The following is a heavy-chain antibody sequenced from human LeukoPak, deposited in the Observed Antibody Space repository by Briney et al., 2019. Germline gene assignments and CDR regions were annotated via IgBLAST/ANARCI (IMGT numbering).Heavy chain of an antibody. Sequence: GGSLRLSCTASGFTFGDYAMSWVRQAPGKGLEWVGFIRTKASGGTTEYAASVKGRFTISRDDSKSIAYLQMNSLRTEDTAVYYCTRVGHITLVRGVAFDYWGQGTLVTVSP. J-gene: IGHJ4*02. D-gene: IGHD3-10*01. V-gene: IGHV3-49*04. CDR1: GFTFGDYA. CDR2: IRTKASGGTT. CDR3: TRVGHITLVRGVAFDY.